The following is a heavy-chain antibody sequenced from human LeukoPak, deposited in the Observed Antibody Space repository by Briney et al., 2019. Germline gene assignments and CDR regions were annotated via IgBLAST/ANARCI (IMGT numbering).Heavy chain of an antibody. CDR3: ARGQWLAFDY. Sequence: GGSLRLSCGASGFTFSSYEMNWVRQAPGKGLEWVSYISSSGSTIYYADSVQGRFTISRDNAKNSLYLQMNSLRDEDTAVYYCARGQWLAFDYWGQGTLVTVSS. V-gene: IGHV3-48*03. CDR1: GFTFSSYE. CDR2: ISSSGSTI. J-gene: IGHJ4*02. D-gene: IGHD6-19*01.